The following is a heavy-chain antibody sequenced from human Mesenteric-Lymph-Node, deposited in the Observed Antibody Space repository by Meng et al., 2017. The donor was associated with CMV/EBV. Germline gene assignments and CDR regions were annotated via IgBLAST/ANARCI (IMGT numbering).Heavy chain of an antibody. J-gene: IGHJ5*01. D-gene: IGHD2-21*01. CDR2: ISSRGRWI. CDR1: GFTFSASS. V-gene: IGHV3-21*01. Sequence: WADSGFTFSASSMNWVRMAPGRGLGWVASISSRGRWIYYPDSMKGRFTTSRDSARNSVYLQMNNLRAEDTAVYYCAKSMDASHDWFDSWGQGTLVTVSS. CDR3: AKSMDASHDWFDS.